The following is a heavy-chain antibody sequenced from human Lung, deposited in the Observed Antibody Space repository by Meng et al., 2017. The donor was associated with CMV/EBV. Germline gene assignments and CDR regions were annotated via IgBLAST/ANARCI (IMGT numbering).Heavy chain of an antibody. CDR3: AKDFWSAYYYFDS. J-gene: IGHJ4*02. V-gene: IGHV3-23*01. CDR1: GFTFRSYA. D-gene: IGHD3-3*01. CDR2: ISITGGMT. Sequence: SXAASGFTFRSYAMHWVRQAPGKGLEWVSGISITGGMTYYADSVKGRFTISRDNSKNTLYLQMNSLRAEDTAVYYCAKDFWSAYYYFDSWGQGTLVTVSS.